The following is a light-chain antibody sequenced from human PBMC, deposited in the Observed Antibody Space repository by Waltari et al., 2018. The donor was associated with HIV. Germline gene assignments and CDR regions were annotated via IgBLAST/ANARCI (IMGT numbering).Light chain of an antibody. CDR3: CSFAGSYTLV. CDR1: SSDIGDYYY. Sequence: QSALTQPRSVSGSPGQSVTISCPGTSSDIGDYYYVSWYQQHPGKAPKLMIYDVTKRPSGVPDRFSGSKSGNTASLTISGLQAEDEAAYYCCSFAGSYTLVFGGGTKLTVL. CDR2: DVT. J-gene: IGLJ3*02. V-gene: IGLV2-11*01.